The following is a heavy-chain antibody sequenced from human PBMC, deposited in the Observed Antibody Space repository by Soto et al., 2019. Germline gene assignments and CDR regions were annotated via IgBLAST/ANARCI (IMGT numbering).Heavy chain of an antibody. J-gene: IGHJ4*02. CDR2: INYSGST. D-gene: IGHD3-22*01. Sequence: PSETLSLTCIASGGSISSSSYYWGWIRQRPGQGLEWIGSINYSGSTYYNPSLKSRVTITVDTSKNQSALKLSSVTASDTAVYYCARTGFRIAGAGDYYDTSGYYYYCSQG. CDR1: GGSISSSSYY. V-gene: IGHV4-39*01. CDR3: ARTGFRIAGAGDYYDTSGYYYY.